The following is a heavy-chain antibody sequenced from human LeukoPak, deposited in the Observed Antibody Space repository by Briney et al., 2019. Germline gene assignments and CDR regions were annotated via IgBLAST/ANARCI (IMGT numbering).Heavy chain of an antibody. V-gene: IGHV1-18*01. CDR1: TSR. CDR3: ARDLWNFYDDSGYNRDFDS. J-gene: IGHJ5*01. D-gene: IGHD3-22*01. Sequence: ASVKVSCKATSRISWVRQARGQGLEWMGWIGTYGGDTYYAQKFQGRITVTTDTSTSTVYMELRNLRSDDTAVYYCARDLWNFYDDSGYNRDFDSWGQGTLVTVSS. CDR2: IGTYGGDT.